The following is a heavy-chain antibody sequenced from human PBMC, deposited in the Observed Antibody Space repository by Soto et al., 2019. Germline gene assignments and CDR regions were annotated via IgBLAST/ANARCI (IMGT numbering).Heavy chain of an antibody. D-gene: IGHD3-9*01. J-gene: IGHJ4*02. CDR3: ARVGFLRYFDWSPMTN. Sequence: PSETLSLPCTVSGGSISSYYWSWIRQPPGKGLEWIGYIYYSGSTNYNPSLKSRVTISVDTSKNQFSLKLSSVTAADTAVYYCARVGFLRYFDWSPMTNWGQGTLVTVSS. CDR2: IYYSGST. V-gene: IGHV4-59*01. CDR1: GGSISSYY.